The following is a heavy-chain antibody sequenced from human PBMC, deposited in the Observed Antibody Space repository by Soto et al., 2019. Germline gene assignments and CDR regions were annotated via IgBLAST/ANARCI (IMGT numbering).Heavy chain of an antibody. D-gene: IGHD6-25*01. CDR1: GGSISSGDYY. Sequence: PSETLSLTCTVSGGSISSGDYYWSWIRQPPGKGLEWIGYIYYSGSTYYNPSLKSRVTISVDTSKNQFSLNLTSVTAADTAVYFCAGEPKGGPAAGAIEIWGQGTMVTVSS. CDR2: IYYSGST. CDR3: AGEPKGGPAAGAIEI. J-gene: IGHJ3*02. V-gene: IGHV4-30-4*01.